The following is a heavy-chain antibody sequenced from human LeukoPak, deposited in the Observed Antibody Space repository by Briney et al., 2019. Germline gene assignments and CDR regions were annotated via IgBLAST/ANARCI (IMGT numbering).Heavy chain of an antibody. CDR1: GGSFSGYY. J-gene: IGHJ5*02. CDR2: INHSGST. D-gene: IGHD2-8*01. CDR3: ARGRIVLMVYATRGNWFDP. V-gene: IGHV4-34*01. Sequence: PSETLSLTCAVYGGSFSGYYWSWIRQPPGKGLEWIGEINHSGSTNYNPSLKSRVTISVDTSKNQFSLKLGSVTAADTAVYYCARGRIVLMVYATRGNWFDPWGQGTLVTVSS.